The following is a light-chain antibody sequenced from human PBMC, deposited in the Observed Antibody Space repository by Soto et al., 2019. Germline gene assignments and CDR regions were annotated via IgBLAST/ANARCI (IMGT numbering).Light chain of an antibody. CDR3: QQRSNWPIT. J-gene: IGKJ5*01. V-gene: IGKV3-11*01. CDR1: QRVSRY. CDR2: DAS. Sequence: EIVLTKSPTPLFLFSGGRTNLSFRANQRVSRYLAWYQQKPGQAPRLLIYDASNRATGIPARFSGSGSGTDFTLTISSLEPEDFAVYYCQQRSNWPITFGQGTRLEIK.